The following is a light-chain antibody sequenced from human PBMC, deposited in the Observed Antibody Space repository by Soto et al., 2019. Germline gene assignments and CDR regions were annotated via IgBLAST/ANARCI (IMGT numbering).Light chain of an antibody. Sequence: EIVLTQSPGTLSLSPGERATLSCRASQSVGRDYLAWYQQKPGQAPRLLIYHASSRATGIPDRFSGSGSGTAFPLTIGRLEPADFAEFYCQQYATSPLTFGGGTKVEIK. CDR2: HAS. CDR3: QQYATSPLT. V-gene: IGKV3-20*01. CDR1: QSVGRDY. J-gene: IGKJ4*01.